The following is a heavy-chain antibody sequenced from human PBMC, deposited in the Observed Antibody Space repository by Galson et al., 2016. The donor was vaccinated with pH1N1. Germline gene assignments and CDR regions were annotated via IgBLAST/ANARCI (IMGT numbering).Heavy chain of an antibody. CDR1: GFSFSDYY. D-gene: IGHD6-19*01. CDR3: ARGGVSVAAVFDL. V-gene: IGHV3-11*06. Sequence: SLRLSCAASGFSFSDYYTSWVRQAPGKGLEWVSYIRSSRRDTNYADSVKGRFSISRDNAKNLLFLQMNSLRAEDTAVYYCARGGVSVAAVFDLWGQGALVTVSP. J-gene: IGHJ4*02. CDR2: IRSSRRDT.